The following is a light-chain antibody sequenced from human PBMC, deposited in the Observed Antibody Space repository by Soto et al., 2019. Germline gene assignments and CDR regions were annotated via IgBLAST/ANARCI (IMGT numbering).Light chain of an antibody. CDR3: QQYYSYWT. CDR1: QTISNW. J-gene: IGKJ1*01. Sequence: DIQMTQSPSTLSASVGDRVTITCRASQTISNWLAWYQQKPGKAPKLLIYDASSLEGGVPSRFSGSESGTELPLTLSSLQPDDFATYYCQQYYSYWTFGQGTKVEIK. CDR2: DAS. V-gene: IGKV1-5*01.